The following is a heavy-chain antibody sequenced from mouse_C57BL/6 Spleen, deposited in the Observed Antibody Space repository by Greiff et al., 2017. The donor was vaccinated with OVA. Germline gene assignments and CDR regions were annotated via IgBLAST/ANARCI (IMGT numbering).Heavy chain of an antibody. CDR3: ASSLYYAMGY. CDR2: IYPRSGNT. V-gene: IGHV1-81*01. D-gene: IGHD6-1*01. J-gene: IGHJ4*01. CDR1: GYTFTSYG. Sequence: QVQLQQSGAELARPGASVKLSCKASGYTFTSYGISWVKQRTGQGLEWIGEIYPRSGNTYYNEKFKGKATLTADKSSSTAYMELRSLTSEDAAVYFCASSLYYAMGYWGKGTSVTVSS.